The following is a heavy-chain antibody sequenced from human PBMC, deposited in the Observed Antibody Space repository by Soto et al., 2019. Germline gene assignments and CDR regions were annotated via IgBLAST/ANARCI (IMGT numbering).Heavy chain of an antibody. CDR2: ISYDGSNK. Sequence: QVQLVESGGGVVQPGRSLRLSCAASGFTFGTYAMHWVRQAPGQGLGWVAVISYDGSNKYYADSVRGRITISRDKSKKTVYLQMNSLRAEDTAVYYCAKGMHYDYTYSLDVWGQGTTVTVSS. CDR3: AKGMHYDYTYSLDV. V-gene: IGHV3-30*18. J-gene: IGHJ6*02. CDR1: GFTFGTYA.